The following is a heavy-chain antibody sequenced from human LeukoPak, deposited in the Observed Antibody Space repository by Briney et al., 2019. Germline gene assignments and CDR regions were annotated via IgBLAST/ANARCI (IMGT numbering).Heavy chain of an antibody. V-gene: IGHV5-10-1*01. CDR1: GYSFTSYW. D-gene: IGHD3-10*01. J-gene: IGHJ4*02. CDR3: ARGFYGSGSPFDY. CDR2: IDPSDSYT. Sequence: GESLKISCKGSGYSFTSYWISWVRQMPGKGLEWMGRIDPSDSYTNYSPSFQGHVTISADKSIGTAYLQWSSLKASDTAMYYCARGFYGSGSPFDYWGQGTLVTVSS.